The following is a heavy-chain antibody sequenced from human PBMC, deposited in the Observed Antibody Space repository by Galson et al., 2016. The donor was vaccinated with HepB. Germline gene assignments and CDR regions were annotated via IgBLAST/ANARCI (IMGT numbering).Heavy chain of an antibody. Sequence: SVKVSCKASGFTFTTYGISWVRQAPGQGLEWMGWINAYNGNTNYAQSFQGRVTMTTDTSTGTAYMELWNLRSDDTALYYCARVLSGYDFYPWGQGTLVTVSS. CDR2: INAYNGNT. J-gene: IGHJ5*02. CDR3: ARVLSGYDFYP. V-gene: IGHV1-18*01. D-gene: IGHD5-12*01. CDR1: GFTFTTYG.